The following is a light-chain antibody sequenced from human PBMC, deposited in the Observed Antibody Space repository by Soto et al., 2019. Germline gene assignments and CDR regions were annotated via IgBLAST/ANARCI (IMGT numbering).Light chain of an antibody. CDR3: QHYNSYSEA. Sequence: SQVAQSPPTLSGSVGDRVTITCRASQTISTWMAWYQQKPGKAPKLLIYKASTLKRGVPSRFSGSGSGTEFTLTISSLQPDDFATYYCQHYNSYSEAFGQGTKVDIK. CDR2: KAS. V-gene: IGKV1-5*03. J-gene: IGKJ1*01. CDR1: QTISTW.